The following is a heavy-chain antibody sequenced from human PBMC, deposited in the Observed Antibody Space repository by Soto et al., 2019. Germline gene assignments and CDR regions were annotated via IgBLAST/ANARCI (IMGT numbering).Heavy chain of an antibody. J-gene: IGHJ6*02. CDR2: IYYSGIT. CDR3: ARSMGYYYYGMDV. CDR1: GGSISSSSYY. Sequence: PSETLSLTCTVSGGSISSSSYYWGWIRQPPGKGLEWIGSIYYSGITYYNPSLKSRVTISVYTSKNQFSLKLSSVTAADTAVYYCARSMGYYYYGMDVWGQGTTVTVSS. V-gene: IGHV4-39*01. D-gene: IGHD2-8*01.